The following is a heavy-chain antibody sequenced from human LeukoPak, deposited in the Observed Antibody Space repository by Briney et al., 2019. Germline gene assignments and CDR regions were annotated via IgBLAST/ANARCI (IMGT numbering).Heavy chain of an antibody. CDR3: ARDSGYCSGGSCWYFDY. CDR2: INPKSGGT. D-gene: IGHD2-15*01. Sequence: ASVKVSCKASGYSFTGYYMHWVRQAPGQGLEWMGWINPKSGGTNYAQNFQGRVTMTRDTSTSTAYMELSRLRSDDTAVYYCARDSGYCSGGSCWYFDYWGQGTLVIVSS. J-gene: IGHJ4*02. V-gene: IGHV1-2*02. CDR1: GYSFTGYY.